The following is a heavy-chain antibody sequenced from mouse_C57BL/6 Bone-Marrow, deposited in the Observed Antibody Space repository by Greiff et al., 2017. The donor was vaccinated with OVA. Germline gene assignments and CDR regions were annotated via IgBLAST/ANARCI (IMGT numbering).Heavy chain of an antibody. CDR3: ARGGLRRGWYFDV. V-gene: IGHV1-22*01. Sequence: VQLQQSGPELVKPGASVKMSCKASGYTFTDYNMHWVKQSHGKSLEWIGYINPNNGGTSYNQKFKGKATLTVNKSSSTAYMELRSLTSEDSAVYYCARGGLRRGWYFDVWGTGTTVTVSS. CDR2: INPNNGGT. CDR1: GYTFTDYN. J-gene: IGHJ1*03. D-gene: IGHD2-2*01.